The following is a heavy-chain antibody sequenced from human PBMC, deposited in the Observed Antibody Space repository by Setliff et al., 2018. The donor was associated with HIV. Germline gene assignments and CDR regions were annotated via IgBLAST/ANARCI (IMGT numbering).Heavy chain of an antibody. CDR1: DNSISNYY. CDR3: ARWGETTGIRAFDL. D-gene: IGHD1-1*01. J-gene: IGHJ3*01. CDR2: THHTGAT. V-gene: IGHV4-59*12. Sequence: PSETLSLTCIVSDNSISNYYWNWIRQPPGKGIEWIGYTHHTGATDYSPSLKSRVATSADPSKNQFSLILRSVTAADTAIYYCARWGETTGIRAFDLWGQGITVTVSS.